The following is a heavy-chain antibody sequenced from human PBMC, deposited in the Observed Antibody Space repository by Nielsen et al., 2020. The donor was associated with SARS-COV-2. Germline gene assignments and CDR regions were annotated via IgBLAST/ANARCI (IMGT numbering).Heavy chain of an antibody. CDR2: MFYIGTA. V-gene: IGHV4-61*01. CDR3: ARGGYNIYDFDY. CDR1: GVSVSSGSYF. D-gene: IGHD5-24*01. Sequence: SETLSLTCSVSGVSVSSGSYFWSWIRQPPGKRLEWIGYMFYIGTANYNPSLQSRVNISADTSKNQFSLKLSSVTAADTAIYYCARGGYNIYDFDYWGRGTLVTVSS. J-gene: IGHJ4*02.